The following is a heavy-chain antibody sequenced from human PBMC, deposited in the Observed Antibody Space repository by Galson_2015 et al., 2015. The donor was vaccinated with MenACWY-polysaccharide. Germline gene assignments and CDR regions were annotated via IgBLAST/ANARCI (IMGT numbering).Heavy chain of an antibody. Sequence: SLRLSCAASGFTFGDSAMSWVRQAPGKGLEWVGFIRSKAYGGTTEYAASVKGRFTISRDDSKSIAYLQMNSLKTEDTAVYYCTRDLTIRQIRASNYYYYGMDVWGQGTTVTVSS. J-gene: IGHJ6*02. D-gene: IGHD3-10*01. CDR3: TRDLTIRQIRASNYYYYGMDV. CDR1: GFTFGDSA. V-gene: IGHV3-49*04. CDR2: IRSKAYGGTT.